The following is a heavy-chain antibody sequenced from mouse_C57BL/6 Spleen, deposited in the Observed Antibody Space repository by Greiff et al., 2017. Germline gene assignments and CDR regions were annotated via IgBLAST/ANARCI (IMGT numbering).Heavy chain of an antibody. CDR1: GYTFTSYW. V-gene: IGHV1-69*01. J-gene: IGHJ2*01. Sequence: QVQLQQPGAELVMPGASVKLSCKASGYTFTSYWMHWVKQRPGQGLEWIGEIDPSDSYTNYNQKFKGKSTLTVDKSSSTAYMQLSSLTSEDSAVYYCARRLYYDYDDFDYWGQGTTLTVSS. D-gene: IGHD2-4*01. CDR2: IDPSDSYT. CDR3: ARRLYYDYDDFDY.